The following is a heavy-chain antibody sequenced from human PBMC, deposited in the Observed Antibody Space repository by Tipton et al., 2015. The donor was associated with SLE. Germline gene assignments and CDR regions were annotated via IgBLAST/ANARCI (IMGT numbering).Heavy chain of an antibody. Sequence: TLSLTCTVSGGSISSGSHWWGWIRQPPGKGPEWIGTLYSRGSAYSNPSLQSRVTISLDRSKNQFSLKLTSVTAADTAVYYCTRGGFREPDYYYYGMDVWGQGTTVTVSS. CDR2: LYSRGSA. CDR3: TRGGFREPDYYYYGMDV. D-gene: IGHD3-10*01. J-gene: IGHJ6*02. V-gene: IGHV4-39*07. CDR1: GGSISSGSHW.